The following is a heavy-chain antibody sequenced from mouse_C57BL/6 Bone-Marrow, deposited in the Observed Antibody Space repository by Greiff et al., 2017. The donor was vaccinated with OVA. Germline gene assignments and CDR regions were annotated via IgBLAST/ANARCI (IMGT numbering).Heavy chain of an antibody. CDR2: IDPENGDT. CDR3: TTYRY. CDR1: GFNIKDDY. Sequence: EVQVVESGAELVRPGASVKLSCTASGFNIKDDYMHWVKQRPEQGLEWIGWIDPENGDTEYAPKFQGKATITADTSSNTAYLQLSSLTSEDTAVYYCTTYRYWGQGTTLTVSS. J-gene: IGHJ2*01. V-gene: IGHV14-4*01.